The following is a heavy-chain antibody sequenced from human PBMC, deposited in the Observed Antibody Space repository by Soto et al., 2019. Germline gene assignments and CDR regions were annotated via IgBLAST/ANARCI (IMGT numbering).Heavy chain of an antibody. CDR3: AKGRSYPLRDFDY. J-gene: IGHJ4*02. CDR1: GFTFSNYS. V-gene: IGHV3-23*01. CDR2: ISGSGGST. Sequence: EVQLLESGGGLVQPGGSLRLSCAASGFTFSNYSMSWVRQAPGKGLEWVSVISGSGGSTFYADSVKGRFTISRDNSKNTLYLQMNSLRVEDTAVYYCAKGRSYPLRDFDYWGQGTLVTVSS.